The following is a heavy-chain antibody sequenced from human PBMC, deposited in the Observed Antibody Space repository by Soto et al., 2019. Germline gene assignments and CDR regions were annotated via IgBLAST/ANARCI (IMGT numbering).Heavy chain of an antibody. J-gene: IGHJ6*02. Sequence: TGGSLRLSCAASGFTFSDYYMSWIRQAPGKGLEWVSYISSSGSTIYYADSVKGRFTISRDNAKNSLYLQMNSLRAEDTAVYYCARAGSSSGHYYYGMDVWGQGTTVTVSS. CDR1: GFTFSDYY. CDR2: ISSSGSTI. D-gene: IGHD6-6*01. CDR3: ARAGSSSGHYYYGMDV. V-gene: IGHV3-11*01.